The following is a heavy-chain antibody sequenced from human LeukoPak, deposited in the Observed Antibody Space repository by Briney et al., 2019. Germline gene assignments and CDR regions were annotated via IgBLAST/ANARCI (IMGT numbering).Heavy chain of an antibody. CDR1: GFTFSSYS. J-gene: IGHJ4*02. CDR2: ISSSSSYI. CDR3: ARRTAYYDSSGYYYHFDY. V-gene: IGHV3-21*01. D-gene: IGHD3-22*01. Sequence: GGSLRLSCAASGFTFSSYSMNWVRQAPGKGLEWVSSISSSSSYIYYADSVKGRFTISRDNAKNSLYLQMNSLRAEDTAVYYCARRTAYYDSSGYYYHFDYWGQGTLVTVSS.